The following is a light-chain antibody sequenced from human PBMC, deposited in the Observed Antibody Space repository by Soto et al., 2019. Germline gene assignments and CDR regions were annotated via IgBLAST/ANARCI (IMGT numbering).Light chain of an antibody. Sequence: EIVCTQSPCTLSLSPGERATLSCRAIDRLSSVYLAWYQHRPGQPPRLLIYGAYNRATGIPARFSGSGSGTEFTLTISSLQSEDFAVYFCQQYNNWPPITFGQGTRLEVK. J-gene: IGKJ5*01. CDR1: DRLSSVY. CDR2: GAY. V-gene: IGKV3-15*01. CDR3: QQYNNWPPIT.